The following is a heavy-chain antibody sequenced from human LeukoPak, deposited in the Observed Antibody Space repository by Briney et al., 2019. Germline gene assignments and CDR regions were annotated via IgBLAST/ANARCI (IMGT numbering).Heavy chain of an antibody. V-gene: IGHV4-38-2*02. Sequence: SETLSLTCTVSGYSISSGYYWGWVRQPPGKGLEWIGEIYHSGSTNYNPSLKSRVTISVDKSKNQFSLKLSSATAADTAVYYCARALATCSGGSCPGAFDIWGQGTMVTVSS. CDR2: IYHSGST. D-gene: IGHD2-15*01. CDR3: ARALATCSGGSCPGAFDI. J-gene: IGHJ3*02. CDR1: GYSISSGYY.